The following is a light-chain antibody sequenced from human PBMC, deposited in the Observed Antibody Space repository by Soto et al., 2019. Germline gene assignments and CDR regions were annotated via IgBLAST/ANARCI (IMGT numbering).Light chain of an antibody. V-gene: IGLV2-14*01. CDR3: SSYRSSNTLL. J-gene: IGLJ2*01. CDR2: EVS. Sequence: QSALTQPASVSWSPGQSITISCTGTSSDVGDYDYVSWYQQYAGKAPKMMIYEVSNRPSGVSNRFSGSKSGNTASLTISGLQAEDEADYYCSSYRSSNTLLFGGGTKLTVL. CDR1: SSDVGDYDY.